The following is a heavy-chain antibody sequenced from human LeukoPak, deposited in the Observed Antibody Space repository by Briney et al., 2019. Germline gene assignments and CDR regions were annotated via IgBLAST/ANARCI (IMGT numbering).Heavy chain of an antibody. CDR3: ARASIAARPASWFDP. V-gene: IGHV3-30-3*01. D-gene: IGHD6-6*01. CDR1: GFTFSSYA. Sequence: GGSLRLSCAASGFTFSSYAMSWVRQAPGKGLEWVAVISYDGSNKYYADSVKGRFTISRDNSKNTLYLQMNSLRAEDTAVYYCARASIAARPASWFDPWGQGTLVTVSS. J-gene: IGHJ5*02. CDR2: ISYDGSNK.